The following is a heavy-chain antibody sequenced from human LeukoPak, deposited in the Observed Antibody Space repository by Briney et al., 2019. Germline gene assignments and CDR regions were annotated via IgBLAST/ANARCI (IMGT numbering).Heavy chain of an antibody. CDR1: GFTFSSYG. J-gene: IGHJ1*01. CDR2: IWYDGSNK. V-gene: IGHV3-33*01. CDR3: ARDSGRPSYGDYVYFQH. D-gene: IGHD4-17*01. Sequence: PGGSLRLSCAASGFTFSSYGMHWVRRAPGKGLEWVAVIWYDGSNKYYADSVKGRFTISRDNSKNTLYLQMNSLRAEDTAVYYRARDSGRPSYGDYVYFQHWGQGTLVTVSS.